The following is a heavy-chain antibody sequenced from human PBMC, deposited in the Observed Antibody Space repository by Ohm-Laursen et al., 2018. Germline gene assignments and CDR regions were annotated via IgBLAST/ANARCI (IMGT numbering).Heavy chain of an antibody. CDR3: ARGGYYDYVWGSYRPYYFDY. CDR2: INHSGST. D-gene: IGHD3-16*02. J-gene: IGHJ4*02. Sequence: GTLSLTCAVYGGSFSGYYWSWIRQPPGKGLEWIGEINHSGSTNYNPSLKSRVTISVDTSKNQFSLKLSSVTAADTAVYYCARGGYYDYVWGSYRPYYFDYWGQGTLVTVSS. CDR1: GGSFSGYY. V-gene: IGHV4-34*01.